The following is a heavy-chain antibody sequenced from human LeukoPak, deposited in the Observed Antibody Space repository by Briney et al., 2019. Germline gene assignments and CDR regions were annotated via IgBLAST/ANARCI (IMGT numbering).Heavy chain of an antibody. CDR3: ARGQGATVPQVGKNWFDP. V-gene: IGHV4-34*01. J-gene: IGHJ5*02. CDR2: VNESGGT. Sequence: SETLSLTCAVYIDSSSNYHWNWIRQTPAKGMEWIGEVNESGGTNISPSLRSRVILSVDTSKNQFSLKLISVTVADTAIYYCARGQGATVPQVGKNWFDPWGQGTRVTVSS. CDR1: IDSSSNYH. D-gene: IGHD1-26*01.